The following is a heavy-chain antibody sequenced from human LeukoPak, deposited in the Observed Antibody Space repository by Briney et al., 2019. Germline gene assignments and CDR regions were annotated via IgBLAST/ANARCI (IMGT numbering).Heavy chain of an antibody. J-gene: IGHJ4*02. CDR2: IDDSGDTI. D-gene: IGHD2-15*01. V-gene: IGHV3-48*03. CDR1: GFTFSSFG. CDR3: TRGRDTSAFAFLDY. Sequence: GGSLRLSCAASGFTFSSFGMNWVRQAPGKGLEWVSYIDDSGDTIHNADSVKGRFTISRDNARNSLYLQMNSLTAEDTAVYYCTRGRDTSAFAFLDYWGPGTLVTISS.